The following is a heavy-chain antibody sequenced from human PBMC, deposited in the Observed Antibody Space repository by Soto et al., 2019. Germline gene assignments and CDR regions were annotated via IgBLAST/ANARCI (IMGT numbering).Heavy chain of an antibody. CDR3: SKDLFSYYDGRGSIIFHF. V-gene: IGHV3-23*01. D-gene: IGHD3-22*01. Sequence: EVQLLESGGGLVQPGGSLRLSCAASGFTFSSYAMSWVRQAPGKGLEWVSAISGSGGSTYYADSVKGRFTISRDNSKNTLYLQKNKLRAEDTAVYYCSKDLFSYYDGRGSIIFHFWGQGTLVTVST. J-gene: IGHJ4*02. CDR2: ISGSGGST. CDR1: GFTFSSYA.